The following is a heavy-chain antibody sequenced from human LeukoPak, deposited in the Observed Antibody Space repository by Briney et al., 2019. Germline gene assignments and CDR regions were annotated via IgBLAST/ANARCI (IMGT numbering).Heavy chain of an antibody. CDR2: TYYRSKWYN. CDR3: AGDATGDLRFDP. D-gene: IGHD1-1*01. CDR1: GDSVSSNSAA. V-gene: IGHV6-1*01. J-gene: IGHJ5*02. Sequence: PSQTLSLTCAISGDSVSSNSAAWNWIRQSPSRGLEWLGRTYYRSKWYNNYAPLVKSRITINPDTSKNQFSLQLNSVTPEDTAVYYCAGDATGDLRFDPWGQGTLVTVSS.